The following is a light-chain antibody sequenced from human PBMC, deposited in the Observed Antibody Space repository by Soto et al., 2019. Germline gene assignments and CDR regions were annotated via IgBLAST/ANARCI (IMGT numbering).Light chain of an antibody. V-gene: IGLV2-14*03. CDR3: SSYTSSGTLSTYV. J-gene: IGLJ1*01. CDR2: DVS. CDR1: SSDVGGYNY. Sequence: QSVLTQPASVSGSPGQSITISCTGTSSDVGGYNYVSWYQHHPGKAPKLMIYDVSNRSSGVSNRFSGSKSGNTASLIISGLQAEDEADYYCSSYTSSGTLSTYVFGTGTKVTVL.